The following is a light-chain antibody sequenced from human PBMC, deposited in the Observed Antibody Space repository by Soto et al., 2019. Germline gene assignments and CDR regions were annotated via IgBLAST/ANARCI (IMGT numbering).Light chain of an antibody. Sequence: QSALTQPPSGSGAPGQRVTISCTGSSSNIGAGYDVHWYQQLPGTAPKLLIYDNSNRPSGVPDRFSGSKSGTSASLAITGLQAEDGADYYCQSYDRSLSGSRVFGTGTKVTVL. CDR1: SSNIGAGYD. J-gene: IGLJ1*01. V-gene: IGLV1-40*01. CDR3: QSYDRSLSGSRV. CDR2: DNS.